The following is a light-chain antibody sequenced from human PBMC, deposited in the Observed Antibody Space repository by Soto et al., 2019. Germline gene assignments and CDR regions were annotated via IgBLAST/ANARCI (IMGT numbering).Light chain of an antibody. CDR3: QPYNTYRT. V-gene: IGKV1-5*03. Sequence: DIQMTQSPSTLSASVGDRVTITCRASQSIGNWLAWYQQTPGKAPKLLIYKASSLQSGVPSRFSGSGFGTAFTLTISSLQPADIATDYCQPYNTYRTFGQGTKVEI. CDR1: QSIGNW. J-gene: IGKJ1*01. CDR2: KAS.